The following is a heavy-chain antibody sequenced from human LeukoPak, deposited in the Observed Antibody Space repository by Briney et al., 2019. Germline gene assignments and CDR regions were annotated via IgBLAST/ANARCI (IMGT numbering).Heavy chain of an antibody. J-gene: IGHJ5*02. D-gene: IGHD6-13*01. CDR3: AKDYIIAAALNWFDP. V-gene: IGHV3-30*18. CDR1: GFTFSNYG. Sequence: PGGSLRLSCAASGFTFSNYGMHWVRQAPGKGLEWVAVISYDGSNKYYADSVKGRFTISRDNSKNTLYLQMNSLRAEDTAVYYCAKDYIIAAALNWFDPWGQGTLVTVSS. CDR2: ISYDGSNK.